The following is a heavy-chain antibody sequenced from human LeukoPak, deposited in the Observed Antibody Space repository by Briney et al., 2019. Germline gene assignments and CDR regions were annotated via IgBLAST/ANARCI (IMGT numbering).Heavy chain of an antibody. Sequence: GGSLRLSCAASGFTFSSYAMSWVRQAPGKGLEWVSGISGSGITYYAHSVKGRFTISRDNAKNSLYLQMNSLRVEDTAVYYCARDSDVPFDYWGQGTLVTVSS. CDR3: ARDSDVPFDY. J-gene: IGHJ4*02. V-gene: IGHV3-23*01. D-gene: IGHD3-16*01. CDR2: ISGSGIT. CDR1: GFTFSSYA.